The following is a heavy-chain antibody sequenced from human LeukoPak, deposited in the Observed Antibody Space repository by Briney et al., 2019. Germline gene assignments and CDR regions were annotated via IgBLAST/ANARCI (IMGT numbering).Heavy chain of an antibody. J-gene: IGHJ4*02. Sequence: ASVKVSCKASGYTFTGYYMHWVRQAPGQGLEWMGWINPNSGATNYAQKLQGRVTMTTDTSTSTAYMELSSLRSEDTAVYYCASSGYCSGGSCYSLDYWGQGTLVTVSS. D-gene: IGHD2-15*01. V-gene: IGHV1-2*02. CDR3: ASSGYCSGGSCYSLDY. CDR1: GYTFTGYY. CDR2: INPNSGAT.